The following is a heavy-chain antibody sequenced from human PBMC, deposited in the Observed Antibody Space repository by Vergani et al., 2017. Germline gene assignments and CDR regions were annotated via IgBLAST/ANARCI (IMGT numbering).Heavy chain of an antibody. D-gene: IGHD3-22*01. J-gene: IGHJ6*03. CDR3: ARERDSSGYYIRGYYXMDV. CDR2: INHSGST. Sequence: QVQLQQWGAGLLKPSETLSLTCAVYGGSFSGYYWSWIRQPPGKGLEWIGEINHSGSTNYNPSLKSRVTISVDTSQNQFSLKLSSVTAADTAVYYCARERDSSGYYIRGYYXMDVWGKGTTVTVSS. CDR1: GGSFSGYY. V-gene: IGHV4-34*01.